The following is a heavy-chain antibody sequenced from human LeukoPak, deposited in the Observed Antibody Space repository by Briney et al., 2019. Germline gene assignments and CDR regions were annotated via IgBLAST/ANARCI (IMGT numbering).Heavy chain of an antibody. D-gene: IGHD2-2*02. Sequence: SETLSLTCTVSGGSISSYYWSWIRQPAGKGLEWIGRIYTSGSTNYNPSLKSRVTMSVDTSKNQFSLKLSSVTAADTAVYYCARVPNCSSTSCYRHPGYYGMDVWGQGTTVTVSS. V-gene: IGHV4-4*07. J-gene: IGHJ6*02. CDR2: IYTSGST. CDR1: GGSISSYY. CDR3: ARVPNCSSTSCYRHPGYYGMDV.